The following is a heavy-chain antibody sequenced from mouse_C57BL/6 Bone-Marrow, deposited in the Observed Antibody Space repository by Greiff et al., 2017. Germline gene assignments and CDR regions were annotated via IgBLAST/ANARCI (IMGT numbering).Heavy chain of an antibody. CDR3: ATTVVAYWYFDV. CDR1: GFTFSDYG. V-gene: IGHV5-17*01. D-gene: IGHD1-1*01. CDR2: ISSCSSTI. J-gene: IGHJ1*03. Sequence: EVKLMESGGGLVKPGGSLKLSCAASGFTFSDYGMHWVRQAPEKGLEWVAYISSCSSTIYYADTVKGRFTISRDNAKNTLFLQLTSLRSEDTAMYYCATTVVAYWYFDVWGTGTTVTVSS.